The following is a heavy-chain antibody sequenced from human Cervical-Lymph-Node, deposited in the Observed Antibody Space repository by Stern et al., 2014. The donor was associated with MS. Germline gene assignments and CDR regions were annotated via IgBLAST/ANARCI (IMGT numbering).Heavy chain of an antibody. CDR1: GFTSSDHY. Sequence: VQLVESGGGFVQPAGSLRLSCAASGFTSSDHYMDWVRQAPGKGLEWVGRTRNKANSYTTVYAASVTGRFAISRDDSENSVYLQMNSLKIEDTAVYYCARGYHSFDVWGQGTTVTVSS. J-gene: IGHJ6*02. D-gene: IGHD1-26*01. CDR2: TRNKANSYTT. CDR3: ARGYHSFDV. V-gene: IGHV3-72*01.